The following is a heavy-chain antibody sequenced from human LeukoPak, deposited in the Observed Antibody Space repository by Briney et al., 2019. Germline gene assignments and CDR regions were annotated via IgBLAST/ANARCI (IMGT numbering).Heavy chain of an antibody. J-gene: IGHJ4*02. CDR3: ARGWSSGWPYYFDY. Sequence: GSLRLSCAASGFTFSSYWMSWVRQAPGKGLEWVANIKQDGSEKYYVDSVKGRFTISRDNAENSLYLQMNSLRAEDTAVYYCARGWSSGWPYYFDYWGQGTLVTVSS. CDR1: GFTFSSYW. CDR2: IKQDGSEK. D-gene: IGHD6-19*01. V-gene: IGHV3-7*03.